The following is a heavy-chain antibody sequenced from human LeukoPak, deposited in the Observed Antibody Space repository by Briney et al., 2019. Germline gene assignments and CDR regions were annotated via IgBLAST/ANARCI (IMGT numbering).Heavy chain of an antibody. Sequence: GASVKVSCKASGGTFISYAISWVRQATGQGLEWMGWMNPNSGNTGYAQKFEGRVTMTRNTSISTAYMELSSLRSEDTAVYYCARTYFDWLSANYYGMDVWGQGTTVTVS. V-gene: IGHV1-8*02. CDR3: ARTYFDWLSANYYGMDV. D-gene: IGHD3-9*01. CDR2: MNPNSGNT. J-gene: IGHJ6*02. CDR1: GGTFISYA.